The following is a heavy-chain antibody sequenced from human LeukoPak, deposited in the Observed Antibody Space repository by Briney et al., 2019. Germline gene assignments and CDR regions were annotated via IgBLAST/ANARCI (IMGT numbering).Heavy chain of an antibody. CDR2: INGDGGST. D-gene: IGHD6-25*01. Sequence: GGSLRLSCAASGNYWMHWVRQPPGKGLVWVSRINGDGGSTNYADSVKGRFTISRDNAKNTLYLQVNSLRVEDTAIYYCARDRWVAADFHYYYAMDVWGQGTTVTVSS. V-gene: IGHV3-74*01. CDR1: GNYW. J-gene: IGHJ6*02. CDR3: ARDRWVAADFHYYYAMDV.